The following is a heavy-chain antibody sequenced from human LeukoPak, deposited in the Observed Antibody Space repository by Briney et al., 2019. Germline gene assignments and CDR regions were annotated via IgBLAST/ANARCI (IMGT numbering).Heavy chain of an antibody. D-gene: IGHD3-10*01. CDR2: IKQDGSEK. Sequence: GGSLRLSCAASGVTFSSYWMSWVRQAPGKGLEWVANIKQDGSEKYYVDSVKGRFTISRDNAKNSLYLQMNSLRAEDTAVYYCAREYGRFGELGMDVWGKGTTVTVSS. V-gene: IGHV3-7*03. J-gene: IGHJ6*04. CDR3: AREYGRFGELGMDV. CDR1: GVTFSSYW.